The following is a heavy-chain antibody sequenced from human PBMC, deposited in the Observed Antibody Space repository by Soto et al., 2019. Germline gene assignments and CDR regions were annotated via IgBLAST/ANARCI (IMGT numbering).Heavy chain of an antibody. J-gene: IGHJ6*02. D-gene: IGHD7-27*01. CDR3: ARGRDEYKLGNV. Sequence: ETLSLTCAVSGGSLSHHYWSWIRQSPGKGLEWIGEIHPSGTTDYNPSLWSRVTMSLDTSKNQFSLNLISVTAADTSVYYCARGRDEYKLGNVWGPGTTVVVSS. CDR1: GGSLSHHY. V-gene: IGHV4-34*01. CDR2: IHPSGTT.